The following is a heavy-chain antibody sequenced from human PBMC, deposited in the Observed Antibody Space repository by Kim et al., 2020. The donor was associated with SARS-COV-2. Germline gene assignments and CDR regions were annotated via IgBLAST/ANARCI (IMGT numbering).Heavy chain of an antibody. V-gene: IGHV1-18*01. D-gene: IGHD1-26*01. CDR3: AGDRRDKWEPLDY. J-gene: IGHJ4*02. Sequence: YAQKLQGRVTMTTDTSTSTAYMELRSLRSDDTAVYYCAGDRRDKWEPLDYWGQGTLVTVSS.